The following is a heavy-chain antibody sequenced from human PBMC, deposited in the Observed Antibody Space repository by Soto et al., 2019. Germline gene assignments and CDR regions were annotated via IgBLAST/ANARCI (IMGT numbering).Heavy chain of an antibody. Sequence: GGSLRLSCAASGFTFSDYYMSWIRQAPGKGLEWVSYISSSGSTIYYADSVKGRFTISRDNAKNSLYLQMNSLRAEDTAVYYCARARIQLWSEDLYDYWGQGTLVTVSS. D-gene: IGHD5-18*01. CDR2: ISSSGSTI. V-gene: IGHV3-11*01. CDR1: GFTFSDYY. J-gene: IGHJ4*02. CDR3: ARARIQLWSEDLYDY.